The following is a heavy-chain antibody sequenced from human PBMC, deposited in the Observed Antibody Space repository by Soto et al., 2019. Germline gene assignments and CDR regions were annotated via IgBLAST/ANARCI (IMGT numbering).Heavy chain of an antibody. V-gene: IGHV4-34*01. D-gene: IGHD3-3*01. Sequence: SETLSLTCSVYGGSFSDYYWSWIRQPPGKGLEWIGEINHSGSTNYNPSLKSRVTILVHTSKNQFSLKLSSVTAADTAVYYCARARKGSGSDYYYHYGMDVWGEGTTVTV. CDR2: INHSGST. CDR3: ARARKGSGSDYYYHYGMDV. J-gene: IGHJ6*02. CDR1: GGSFSDYY.